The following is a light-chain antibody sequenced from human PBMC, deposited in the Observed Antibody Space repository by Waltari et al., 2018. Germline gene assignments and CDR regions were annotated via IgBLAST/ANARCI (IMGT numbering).Light chain of an antibody. Sequence: SALTQPASVSGSPGQSITISCTGTSSDAGCYNYVSWYQQHPGNAPKLMIYDVSNRPSGVSNRFSGSKSGNTASLTISGLQAEDEADYYCSSYTSSSTLVFGGGTKLTVL. J-gene: IGLJ2*01. V-gene: IGLV2-14*03. CDR1: SSDAGCYNY. CDR2: DVS. CDR3: SSYTSSSTLV.